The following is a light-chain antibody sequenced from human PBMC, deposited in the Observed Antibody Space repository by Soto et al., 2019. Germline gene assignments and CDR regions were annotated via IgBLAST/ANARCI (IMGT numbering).Light chain of an antibody. CDR1: SSDIGAYNY. V-gene: IGLV2-8*01. CDR3: SSYARSNERWV. J-gene: IGLJ3*02. CDR2: EVS. Sequence: QSALTQPPSASGSPGQSVTISCTGTSSDIGAYNYVSWYQQHPGKAPKLMIHEVSKRPSGVPDLFSGSKSGNTASLTVSGLQDDEEVECYCSSYARSNERWVFGGGPKLTCL.